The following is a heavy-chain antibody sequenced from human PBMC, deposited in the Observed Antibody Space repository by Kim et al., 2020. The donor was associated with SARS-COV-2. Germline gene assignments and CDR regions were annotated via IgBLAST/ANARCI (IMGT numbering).Heavy chain of an antibody. Sequence: GGSLRLSCAASGSSFRSYAMHWVRQAPGKGLEWVALIWYDASKKYYADSVKGRFTISRDNSKDTLYLQMNSLRDGDTAVYYCARDRDASGSYYDSWGQGTRVTVSS. D-gene: IGHD3-10*01. V-gene: IGHV3-30*04. CDR2: IWYDASKK. CDR3: ARDRDASGSYYDS. CDR1: GSSFRSYA. J-gene: IGHJ5*01.